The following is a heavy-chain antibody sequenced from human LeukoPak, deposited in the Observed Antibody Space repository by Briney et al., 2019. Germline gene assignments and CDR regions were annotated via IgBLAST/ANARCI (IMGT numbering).Heavy chain of an antibody. Sequence: GGSLRLSCAASGFTFSSYSMNWVRQAPGKGLEWVSSISSSSYIYYADSVKGRFTISRDNAKNSLYLQMNSLRAEDTAVYYCARAACSGGSCYHKFDYWGQGTLVTVSS. J-gene: IGHJ4*01. V-gene: IGHV3-21*01. CDR2: ISSSSYI. CDR3: ARAACSGGSCYHKFDY. CDR1: GFTFSSYS. D-gene: IGHD2-15*01.